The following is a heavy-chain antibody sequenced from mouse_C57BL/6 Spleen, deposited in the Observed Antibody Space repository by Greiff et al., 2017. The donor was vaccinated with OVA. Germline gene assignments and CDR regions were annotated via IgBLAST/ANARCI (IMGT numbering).Heavy chain of an antibody. CDR1: GYTFTDYN. J-gene: IGHJ4*01. D-gene: IGHD1-1*01. CDR2: INPNNGGT. CDR3: ARDYGSSYVEAMDY. Sequence: EVPLQQSGPELVKPGASVKMSCKASGYTFTDYNMHWVKQSHGKSLEWIGYINPNNGGTSYNQKFKGKATLTVNKSSSTAYMELRSLTSEDSAVYYCARDYGSSYVEAMDYWGQGTSVTVSS. V-gene: IGHV1-22*01.